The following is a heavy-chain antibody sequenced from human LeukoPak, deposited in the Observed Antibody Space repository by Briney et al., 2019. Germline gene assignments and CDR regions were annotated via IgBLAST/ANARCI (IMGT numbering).Heavy chain of an antibody. Sequence: PGGSLRLSCAASGFTFSSYEMNWVRQAPGQGLEWVSYISSSGTTIYYGDSVEGRVTISRDNAKNSVYLLMNSLRAEDTAVYYRARAKGLGFFDYWGQGTLVTVSS. CDR3: ARAKGLGFFDY. V-gene: IGHV3-48*03. CDR2: ISSSGTTI. J-gene: IGHJ4*02. CDR1: GFTFSSYE. D-gene: IGHD4-17*01.